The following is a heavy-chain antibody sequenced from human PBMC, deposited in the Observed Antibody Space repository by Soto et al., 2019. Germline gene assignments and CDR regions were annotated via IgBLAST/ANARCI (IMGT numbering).Heavy chain of an antibody. CDR2: IKGDGTEI. D-gene: IGHD1-26*01. Sequence: EVQLVASGGGLVEPGGSLKLSCAASGFTFSSYWMSWVRQAPGKGLEWVANIKGDGTEIYYVDSVKGRFTISRDNAKNSLYLQMNSLRAEDTAVYYCARLVSAAANDYWGQGALVTVSS. V-gene: IGHV3-7*04. J-gene: IGHJ4*02. CDR1: GFTFSSYW. CDR3: ARLVSAAANDY.